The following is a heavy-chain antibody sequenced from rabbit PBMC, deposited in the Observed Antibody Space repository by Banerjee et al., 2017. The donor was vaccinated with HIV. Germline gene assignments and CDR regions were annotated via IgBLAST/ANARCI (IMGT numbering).Heavy chain of an antibody. Sequence: QEQLVESGGGLVQPGGSLKLSCKASGFSLSSYAMSWVRQAPGKGLEWIGYIDPVFGSTYYASWVNGRFTISSHNAQNTVDLQMNSLTAADTATYFCARDLGYASVSGAYFIWALWGPGTLVTVS. D-gene: IGHD1-1*01. J-gene: IGHJ4*01. CDR2: IDPVFGST. CDR1: GFSLSSYA. V-gene: IGHV1S8*01. CDR3: ARDLGYASVSGAYFIWAL.